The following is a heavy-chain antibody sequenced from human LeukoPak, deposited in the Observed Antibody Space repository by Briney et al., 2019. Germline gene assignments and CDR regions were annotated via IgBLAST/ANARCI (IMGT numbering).Heavy chain of an antibody. Sequence: GGSLRLSCAASGFTFSSYAMSWVRQAPGKGLKWVSTISDSGDSTYYADSVKGRFTISRDTSTNTLYLQMNSLRAEDTAIYYCAKQIGNSGYYSVDYWGQGTLVTVSS. CDR3: AKQIGNSGYYSVDY. D-gene: IGHD3-22*01. J-gene: IGHJ4*02. CDR2: ISDSGDST. V-gene: IGHV3-23*01. CDR1: GFTFSSYA.